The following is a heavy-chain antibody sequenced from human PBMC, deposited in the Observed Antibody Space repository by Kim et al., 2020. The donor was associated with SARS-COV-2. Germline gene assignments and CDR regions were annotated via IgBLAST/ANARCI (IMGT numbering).Heavy chain of an antibody. J-gene: IGHJ6*02. V-gene: IGHV3-30*04. CDR1: GFTFSSYA. CDR2: ISYDGSNK. CDR3: ARDPRNFLGLSYYYSDIGV. Sequence: GGSLRLSCAASGFTFSSYAMHWVRQAPGKGLEWVAVISYDGSNKYYADSVKGRFTISRDNSKNTLYLQMNSLRAEDTAVYYCARDPRNFLGLSYYYSDIGVWGQGTTVAVSS.